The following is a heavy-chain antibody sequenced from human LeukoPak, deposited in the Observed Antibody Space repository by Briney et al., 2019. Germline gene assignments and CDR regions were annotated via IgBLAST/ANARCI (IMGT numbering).Heavy chain of an antibody. J-gene: IGHJ3*02. V-gene: IGHV3-9*03. D-gene: IGHD6-19*01. CDR1: GLTFDDYA. CDR3: AKDMNRFQPVQIAVAVPGGFDI. CDR2: INWNSGSI. Sequence: GGSLRLSCAASGLTFDDYAMHWVRQGPGKGLEGVSGINWNSGSIGYAESVRGRFTITRDDAKNSLYLQMNSLRAEDMALYYCAKDMNRFQPVQIAVAVPGGFDIWGQGTMVTVSS.